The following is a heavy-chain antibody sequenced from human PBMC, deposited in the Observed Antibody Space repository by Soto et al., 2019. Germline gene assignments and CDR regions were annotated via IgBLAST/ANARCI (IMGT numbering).Heavy chain of an antibody. CDR1: GYTFSNYA. Sequence: ASVKVSCETSGYTFSNYALSWVRQAPGKGLEWMGGFDPEDGETIYAQKFQGRVTMTEDTSTGTAYMELGSLRSEDTAVYYCATEGAAAVGYYYYGMDVWGQGTTVTVSS. CDR3: ATEGAAAVGYYYYGMDV. CDR2: FDPEDGET. V-gene: IGHV1-24*01. J-gene: IGHJ6*02. D-gene: IGHD6-25*01.